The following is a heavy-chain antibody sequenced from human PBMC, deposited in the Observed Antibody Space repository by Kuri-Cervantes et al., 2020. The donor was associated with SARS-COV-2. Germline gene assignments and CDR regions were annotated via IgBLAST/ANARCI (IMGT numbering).Heavy chain of an antibody. CDR3: ARVSWGEWELRGHDALDI. Sequence: SETLSLTCTVSGGSISSSSYYWGWIRQPPGKGLEWIGSIYYSGSTNYKPSLKSRVTISVDTSKNQFSLKLSSVTAADTAVYYCARVSWGEWELRGHDALDIWGQGTMVTVSS. J-gene: IGHJ3*02. CDR2: IYYSGST. CDR1: GGSISSSSYY. D-gene: IGHD1-26*01. V-gene: IGHV4-39*01.